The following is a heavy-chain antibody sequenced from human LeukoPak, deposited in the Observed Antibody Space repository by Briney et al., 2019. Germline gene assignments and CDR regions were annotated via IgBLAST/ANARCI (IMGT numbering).Heavy chain of an antibody. J-gene: IGHJ4*02. V-gene: IGHV3-73*01. CDR1: GFTFSGSP. CDR2: IRSKADNYAT. Sequence: GGSLRLSCAASGFTFSGSPILWVRQASGKGLEWVGRIRSKADNYATAYAASVQGRCTISRDDSKNTAYLQLNSLKTEDTAVYYCAQSNYWGQGALVTVSS. CDR3: AQSNY.